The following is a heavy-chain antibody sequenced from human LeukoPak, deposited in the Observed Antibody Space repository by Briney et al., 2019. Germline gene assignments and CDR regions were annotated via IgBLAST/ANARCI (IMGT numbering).Heavy chain of an antibody. Sequence: GASVKVSCKASGCDFSSFDVNWVRQAPGQGLEWMGWVNPNSGNTGYAQKFQGRVTMTRDTSINTAYMELSSLKASDTAMYYCARLYYDSSGYHYFDYWGQGTLVTVSS. CDR1: GCDFSSFD. J-gene: IGHJ4*02. V-gene: IGHV1-8*01. CDR2: VNPNSGNT. D-gene: IGHD3-22*01. CDR3: ARLYYDSSGYHYFDY.